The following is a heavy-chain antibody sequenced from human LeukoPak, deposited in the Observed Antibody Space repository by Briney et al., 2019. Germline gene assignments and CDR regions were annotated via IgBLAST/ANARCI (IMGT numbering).Heavy chain of an antibody. CDR1: GYTFTGYY. V-gene: IGHV1-2*02. D-gene: IGHD2-15*01. CDR2: INPNSGGT. Sequence: ASVKVSCKASGYTFTGYYIHWVRQARGQGLEWMGWINPNSGGTNYAQKFQGRVTMTRDTSISTAYMELSRLRSDDTAVYYCARWYCSGGSCFGLDPWGQGTLVTVSS. CDR3: ARWYCSGGSCFGLDP. J-gene: IGHJ5*02.